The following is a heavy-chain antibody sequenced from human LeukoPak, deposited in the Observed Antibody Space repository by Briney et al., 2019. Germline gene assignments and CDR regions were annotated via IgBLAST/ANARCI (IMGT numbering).Heavy chain of an antibody. CDR2: INPNSGST. V-gene: IGHV1-2*02. D-gene: IGHD3-16*01. J-gene: IGHJ4*01. CDR1: GYTFTSYY. Sequence: ASVKVSCKASGYTFTSYYMHWVRQAPGQGLEWMGWINPNSGSTNYAQKFQGRVTITRDTSISTAYMELSRLRSDDMAVYYCARVGAVTSYYLDYWGQETLVTVSS. CDR3: ARVGAVTSYYLDY.